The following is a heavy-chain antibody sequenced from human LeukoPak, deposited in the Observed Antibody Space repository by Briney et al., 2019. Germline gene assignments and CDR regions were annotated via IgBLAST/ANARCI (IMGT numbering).Heavy chain of an antibody. Sequence: GASVKVSCKASGYTFTGYYMHWVRQAPGQGLEWMGRINLNSGGTNYAQKFQGRVTMTRDTSISTAYMELSRLRSDDTAVYYCARVYYYGSGSYSAGAEYFQHWGQGTLVTVSS. D-gene: IGHD3-10*01. CDR3: ARVYYYGSGSYSAGAEYFQH. V-gene: IGHV1-2*06. J-gene: IGHJ1*01. CDR2: INLNSGGT. CDR1: GYTFTGYY.